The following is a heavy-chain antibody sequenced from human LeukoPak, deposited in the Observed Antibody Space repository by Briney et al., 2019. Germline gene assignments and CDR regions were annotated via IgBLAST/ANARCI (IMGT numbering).Heavy chain of an antibody. CDR2: MSGDVTAT. Sequence: GQSLRLSCAASGFTLTSYAMSWVRQAPGKGLEWVSAMSGDVTATYYADSVKGRFTISRDTSKSTLFLQMSGLRAEDTATYYCAKSDCSSLYCYVLDFWGQGTLVTVSS. CDR1: GFTLTSYA. V-gene: IGHV3-23*01. J-gene: IGHJ4*02. CDR3: AKSDCSSLYCYVLDF. D-gene: IGHD3-16*02.